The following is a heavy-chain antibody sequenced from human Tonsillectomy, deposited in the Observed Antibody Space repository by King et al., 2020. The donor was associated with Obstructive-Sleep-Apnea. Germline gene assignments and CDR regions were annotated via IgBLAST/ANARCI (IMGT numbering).Heavy chain of an antibody. V-gene: IGHV4-38-2*02. CDR1: GYSISSGYS. D-gene: IGHD6-19*01. Sequence: QLQESGPGLVKPSETLSLTCTVSGYSISSGYSWGWIRQPPGKGPAWIASIYHSGSTYYNPSLKSRVTISVDTSKNQFSLKLSSVTAADTAVYYCVRVLAVAGTATYYFDYWGQGTLVTVSS. CDR2: IYHSGST. CDR3: VRVLAVAGTATYYFDY. J-gene: IGHJ4*02.